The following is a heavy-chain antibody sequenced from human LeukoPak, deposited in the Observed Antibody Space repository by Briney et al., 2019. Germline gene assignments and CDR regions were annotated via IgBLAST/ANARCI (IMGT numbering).Heavy chain of an antibody. CDR3: TTARRVVAATLSPY. CDR1: GFTFSSYG. D-gene: IGHD2-15*01. V-gene: IGHV3-33*01. Sequence: GGSLRLSCAASGFTFSSYGMHWVRQAPGKGLEWVAVIWYDGSNKYYADSVKGRFTISRDNSKNTLYLQMNSLRAEDTAVYYCTTARRVVAATLSPYWGQGTLVTVSS. CDR2: IWYDGSNK. J-gene: IGHJ4*02.